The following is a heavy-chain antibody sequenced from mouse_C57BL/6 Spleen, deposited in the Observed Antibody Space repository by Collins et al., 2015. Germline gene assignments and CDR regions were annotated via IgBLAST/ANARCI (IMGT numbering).Heavy chain of an antibody. CDR1: GYTFTSYW. V-gene: IGHV1-52*01. Sequence: QVQLQQPGAELVRPGSSVKLSCKASGYTFTSYWMHWVKQRPIQGLEWIGNIDPSDSETHYNQKFKDKATLTVDKSSSTAYMQLSSLTSEDSAVYYCARIYSNSIDYAMDYWGQGTSVTVSS. J-gene: IGHJ4*01. CDR2: IDPSDSET. CDR3: ARIYSNSIDYAMDY. D-gene: IGHD2-5*01.